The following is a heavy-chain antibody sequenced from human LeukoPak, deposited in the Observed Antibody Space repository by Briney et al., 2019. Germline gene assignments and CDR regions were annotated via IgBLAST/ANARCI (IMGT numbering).Heavy chain of an antibody. CDR2: ISSSGGST. CDR1: GFTFSSYA. CDR3: AKGEDAYSSSWYAY. V-gene: IGHV3-23*01. J-gene: IGHJ4*02. D-gene: IGHD6-13*01. Sequence: PGGSLRLSCAASGFTFSSYAMSWVRQAPGKGLEWVSGISSSGGSTYYADSVKGRFTISRDNSKNTLYLQMSSLRAEDTAVYYCAKGEDAYSSSWYAYWGQGTLVTVSS.